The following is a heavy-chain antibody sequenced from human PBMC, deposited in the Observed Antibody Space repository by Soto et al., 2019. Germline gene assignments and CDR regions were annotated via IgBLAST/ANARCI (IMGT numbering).Heavy chain of an antibody. D-gene: IGHD2-2*01. CDR2: IIPIFATP. CDR1: GGFNSYS. V-gene: IGHV1-69*06. CDR3: ARGGPVIIPAATNWFDP. J-gene: IGHJ5*02. Sequence: QVQLVQSGPEVKKPGSSVKVSCKGSGGFNSYSISWVRQAPGQGPEWMGGIIPIFATPPYAQKFQGRVTITADKSTSTAYMELSRLTSEDTAVYYCARGGPVIIPAATNWFDPWGQVPLVSVSS.